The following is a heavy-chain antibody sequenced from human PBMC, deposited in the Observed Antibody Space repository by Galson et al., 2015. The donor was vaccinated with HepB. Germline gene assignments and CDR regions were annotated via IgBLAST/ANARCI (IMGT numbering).Heavy chain of an antibody. CDR2: IYPGDSDP. CDR1: GYSFTTYW. V-gene: IGHV5-51*01. J-gene: IGHJ4*02. CDR3: ARHGGFVDY. Sequence: GYSFTTYWIGWVRQMPGKGLEWMGIIYPGDSDPIYSPSFQGQVTISADKSISTAYLQWSSLEASDTAMHYCARHGGFVDYWGQRTLVTVSS. D-gene: IGHD3-16*01.